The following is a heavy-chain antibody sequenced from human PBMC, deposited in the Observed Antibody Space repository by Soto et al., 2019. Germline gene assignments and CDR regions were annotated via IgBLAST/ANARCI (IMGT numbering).Heavy chain of an antibody. V-gene: IGHV4-59*01. CDR3: ARHGSTSDYLWFDP. Sequence: SETLSLTCTVSGASISSYHWSWIRQSPGKGLEWIAYIYNSESTDYNPSLESRVTISLDTSKNQFSLKLTSVTAADTAVYYCARHGSTSDYLWFDPWGQGTLVTVSS. CDR2: IYNSEST. CDR1: GASISSYH. D-gene: IGHD2-2*01. J-gene: IGHJ5*02.